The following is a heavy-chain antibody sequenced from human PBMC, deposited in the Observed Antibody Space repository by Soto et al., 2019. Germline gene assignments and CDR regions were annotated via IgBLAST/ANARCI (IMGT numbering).Heavy chain of an antibody. V-gene: IGHV4-39*01. J-gene: IGHJ4*02. CDR1: GDSPSRRRYY. D-gene: IGHD2-21*02. CDR3: ARQRTSVVTQAYFDV. Sequence: WGNPSPPCPVTGDSPSRRRYYLGWVPPPPGKGLEWIGSIYYSGSTYNNPSLRSRVSMSIDTSKDQFSLKLKSVTAADTALYFCARQRTSVVTQAYFDVWGPGSLVTVSS. CDR2: IYYSGST.